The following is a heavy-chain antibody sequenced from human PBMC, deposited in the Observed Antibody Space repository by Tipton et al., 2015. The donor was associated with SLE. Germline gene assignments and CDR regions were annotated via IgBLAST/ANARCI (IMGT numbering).Heavy chain of an antibody. V-gene: IGHV4-38-2*01. CDR1: GYSISRGYY. J-gene: IGHJ3*02. Sequence: TLSLTCAVSGYSISRGYYWGWIRQPPGKGLEWIGSIYNSGSTYYNPALKSRVTISVDTSKNQFSLELSSVTAADTAGYYCASSYSSSWFHYAFDIWGQGTMVTVSS. D-gene: IGHD6-13*01. CDR3: ASSYSSSWFHYAFDI. CDR2: IYNSGST.